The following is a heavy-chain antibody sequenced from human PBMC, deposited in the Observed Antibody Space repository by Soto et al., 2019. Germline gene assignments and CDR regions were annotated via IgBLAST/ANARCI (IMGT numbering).Heavy chain of an antibody. CDR2: INHSGST. J-gene: IGHJ5*02. CDR3: ARVIAAAGTLHWFDP. D-gene: IGHD6-13*01. V-gene: IGHV4-34*01. CDR1: GGSFSGYY. Sequence: XETLSLTCAVYGGSFSGYYWSWIRQPPGKGLEWIGEINHSGSTNYNPSLKSRVTISVDTSKNQFSLKLSSVTAADTAVYYCARVIAAAGTLHWFDPWGQGTLVTVSS.